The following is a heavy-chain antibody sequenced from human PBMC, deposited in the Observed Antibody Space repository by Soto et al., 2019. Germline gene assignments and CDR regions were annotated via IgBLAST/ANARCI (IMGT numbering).Heavy chain of an antibody. J-gene: IGHJ3*02. Sequence: SETLSLTCAVYGGSFSGYYWSWIRQPPGKGLEWIGEINHSGSTNYNPSLKSRFTMSVDTSKNQFSMKLSSVTAADTTVYYCEGYCSSSKPPPWGSRDAFDIWGQGTMVTVSS. V-gene: IGHV4-34*01. CDR1: GGSFSGYY. CDR3: EGYCSSSKPPPWGSRDAFDI. CDR2: INHSGST. D-gene: IGHD6-13*01.